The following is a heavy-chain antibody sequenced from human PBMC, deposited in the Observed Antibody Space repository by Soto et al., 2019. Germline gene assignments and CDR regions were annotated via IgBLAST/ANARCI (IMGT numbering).Heavy chain of an antibody. V-gene: IGHV3-43D*04. CDR3: AKDVCSGSTNSCYTSLDF. CDR1: GFTFDDYA. CDR2: ISWDGGRT. D-gene: IGHD2-2*02. Sequence: VGSLRLSCAASGFTFDDYAMHWVRQAPGKGPEWVSLISWDGGRTYYADSVRGRFIVSRDSSKNSLYLQMSSLRVEDTALYYCAKDVCSGSTNSCYTSLDFWGQRALVTVSS. J-gene: IGHJ4*02.